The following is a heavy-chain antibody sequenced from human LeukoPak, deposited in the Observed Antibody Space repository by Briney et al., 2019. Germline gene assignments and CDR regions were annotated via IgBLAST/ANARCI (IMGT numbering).Heavy chain of an antibody. CDR1: GGSFSGYY. CDR2: INHSGST. Sequence: SETLSLTCAVYGGSFSGYYWSWIRQPPGKGLEWIGEINHSGSTNYNPSLKSRVTISVDTSKNQFSLKMRAVTAADTAVYYCARSEINDYSRFWGQGILVTVSS. V-gene: IGHV4-34*01. J-gene: IGHJ4*02. CDR3: ARSEINDYSRF. D-gene: IGHD4-11*01.